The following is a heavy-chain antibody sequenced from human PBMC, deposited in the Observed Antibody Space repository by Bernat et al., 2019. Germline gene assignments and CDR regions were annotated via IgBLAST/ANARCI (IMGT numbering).Heavy chain of an antibody. J-gene: IGHJ4*02. CDR1: GFTFSSYA. D-gene: IGHD3-22*01. Sequence: QVQLVESGGGVVQPGRSLRLSCAASGFTFSSYAMHWVRQAPGKGLEWVAVISYDGSNNNYADSVKGRFSISRDNSKNTLYLQMNSLRAEDTAVYYCARLGLGGHYYDSSGYYDYFDCWGQGTLVTVSS. CDR2: ISYDGSNN. V-gene: IGHV3-30-3*01. CDR3: ARLGLGGHYYDSSGYYDYFDC.